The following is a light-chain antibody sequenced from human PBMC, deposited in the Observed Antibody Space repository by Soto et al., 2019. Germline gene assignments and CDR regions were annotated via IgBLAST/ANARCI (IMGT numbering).Light chain of an antibody. V-gene: IGKV3D-20*02. CDR3: QQHSNLPLT. CDR1: QSVSNNY. Sequence: EIVLTQSPGTLSLSPGERATLSCRASQSVSNNYLAWYQQKPGQAPRLLIYGASNRATGIPDRFSGSGSGTDFTLTIASLEPDDFAVFYCQQHSNLPLTFGGGTKVDIK. J-gene: IGKJ4*01. CDR2: GAS.